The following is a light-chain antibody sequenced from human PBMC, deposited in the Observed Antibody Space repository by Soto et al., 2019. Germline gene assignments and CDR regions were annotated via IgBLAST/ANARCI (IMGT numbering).Light chain of an antibody. CDR1: QGISSS. V-gene: IGKV1-12*01. CDR2: GSS. J-gene: IGKJ5*01. CDR3: QQANSFPLT. Sequence: DIQMTQSPSSVSASVGDRVTISCRASQGISSSLAWYQQKPGKAPKLLIYGSSSLQTGVPSRFSGGGSGTHFTLTISSLQPEDFATYYCQQANSFPLTFGQGTRLEIK.